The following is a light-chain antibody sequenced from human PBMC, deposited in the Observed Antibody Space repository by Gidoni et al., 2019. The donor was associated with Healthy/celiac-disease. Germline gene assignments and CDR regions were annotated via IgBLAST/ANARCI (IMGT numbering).Light chain of an antibody. CDR2: WAS. CDR3: QQYYSTPPT. CDR1: QSVLYSSNNKNY. J-gene: IGKJ5*01. V-gene: IGKV4-1*01. Sequence: DIVMTQSPYSLARSLGERATINCKSSQSVLYSSNNKNYLAWYQQKPGQPPKLLIYWASTRESGVPDRFSGSGSGTDFTLTISSLQAEDVAVYYCQQYYSTPPTFGQGTRLEIK.